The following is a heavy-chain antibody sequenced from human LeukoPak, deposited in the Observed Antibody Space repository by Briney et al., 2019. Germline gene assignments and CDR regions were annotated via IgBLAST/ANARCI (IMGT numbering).Heavy chain of an antibody. CDR2: LSWNGATV. CDR3: ARGDPLPFAPNQMGTVTENDY. J-gene: IGHJ4*02. CDR1: GFTFDDYA. V-gene: IGHV3-9*01. Sequence: PGRSLRLSCAASGFTFDDYAMHWVRQAPGKGLEWVSGLSWNGATVGYADSVKGRFTISRDNAKNSLYLQMNSLRAEDTAVYYCARGDPLPFAPNQMGTVTENDYWGQGTLVTVSS. D-gene: IGHD4-11*01.